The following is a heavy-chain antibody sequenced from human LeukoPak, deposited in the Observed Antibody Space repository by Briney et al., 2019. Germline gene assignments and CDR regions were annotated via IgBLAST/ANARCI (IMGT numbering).Heavy chain of an antibody. Sequence: SQTLSLTCTVSGGSISSGNYYWGWIRQPPGKGLEWIGSIYYSGSTYYNPSLKSRVTISVDTSKNQFSLKLSSVIAADTAVYYCARHSYGDYSRYYYYMDVWGKGTTVTVSS. CDR2: IYYSGST. J-gene: IGHJ6*03. CDR3: ARHSYGDYSRYYYYMDV. V-gene: IGHV4-39*01. CDR1: GGSISSGNYY. D-gene: IGHD4-17*01.